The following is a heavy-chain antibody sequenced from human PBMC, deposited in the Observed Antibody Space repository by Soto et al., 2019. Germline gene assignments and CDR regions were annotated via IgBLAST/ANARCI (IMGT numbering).Heavy chain of an antibody. CDR2: ISHTGTT. V-gene: IGHV4-4*02. D-gene: IGHD2-21*01. CDR3: ARHIPIDNILGFDD. CDR1: GDSITSSYW. J-gene: IGHJ4*01. Sequence: PSETLSLTCTVSGDSITSSYWWSWVRQPPGRGLEWIGKISHTGTTYYNPSLESRITISVEKSKNQFSLKLTSVTAADTAVFYCARHIPIDNILGFDDWGHGTLVTVSS.